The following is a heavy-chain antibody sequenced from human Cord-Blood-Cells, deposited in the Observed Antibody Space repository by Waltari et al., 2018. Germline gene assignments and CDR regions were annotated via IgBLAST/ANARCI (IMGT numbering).Heavy chain of an antibody. CDR3: ARVRVGATDY. D-gene: IGHD1-26*01. V-gene: IGHV3-72*01. CDR1: GFTFSDHY. J-gene: IGHJ4*02. CDR2: TRNKANSYTT. Sequence: GLVQPGGSLRLSCAASGFTFSDHYMDWVRQAPGKGLEWVGRTRNKANSYTTEYAASVKGRFTISRDDSKNSLYLQMNSLKTEDTAVYYCARVRVGATDYWGQGTLVTVSS.